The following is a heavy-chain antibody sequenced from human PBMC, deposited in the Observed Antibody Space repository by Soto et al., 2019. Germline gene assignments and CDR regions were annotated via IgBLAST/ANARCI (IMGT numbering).Heavy chain of an antibody. CDR2: IIPIFGTA. V-gene: IGHV1-69*13. Sequence: SVKVSCKASGGTFSSYAISWVRQAPGQGLEWMGGIIPIFGTANYAQKFQGRVTITADESTGTAYMELSSLRSEDTAVYYCARATSCSSTSCAVVCRRCFDPWGQGTLVTVSS. CDR3: ARATSCSSTSCAVVCRRCFDP. CDR1: GGTFSSYA. D-gene: IGHD2-2*01. J-gene: IGHJ5*02.